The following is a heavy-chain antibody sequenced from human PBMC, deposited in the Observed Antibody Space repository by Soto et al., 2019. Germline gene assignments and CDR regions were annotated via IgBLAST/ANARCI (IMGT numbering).Heavy chain of an antibody. CDR2: ISWNSGSI. CDR1: GFTFDDYA. Sequence: EVPLVESGGGLVQPGRSLRLSCAASGFTFDDYAMHWVRQAPGKGLEWVSGISWNSGSIGYADSVKGRFTISRDNAKNSLYLQMNSLRAEDTALYYCAKDRATVTTKGTYGMDVWGQGTTVTVSS. CDR3: AKDRATVTTKGTYGMDV. D-gene: IGHD4-17*01. J-gene: IGHJ6*02. V-gene: IGHV3-9*01.